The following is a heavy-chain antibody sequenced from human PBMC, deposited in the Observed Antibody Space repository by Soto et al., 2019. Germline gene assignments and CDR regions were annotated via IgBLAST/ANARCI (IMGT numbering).Heavy chain of an antibody. CDR2: IWYDGSNK. J-gene: IGHJ5*02. Sequence: SLRLSCAASGFTFSSYGMHWVRQAPGKGLEWVAVIWYDGSNKYYADSVKGRFTISRDNSKNTLYLQMNSLRAEDTAVYYCARDLLQDFWSGSPMDPWGQGTLVTVSS. V-gene: IGHV3-33*01. CDR1: GFTFSSYG. CDR3: ARDLLQDFWSGSPMDP. D-gene: IGHD3-3*01.